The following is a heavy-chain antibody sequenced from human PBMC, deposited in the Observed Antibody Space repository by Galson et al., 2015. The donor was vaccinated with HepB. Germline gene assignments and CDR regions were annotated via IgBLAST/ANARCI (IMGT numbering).Heavy chain of an antibody. CDR2: ISSSSSYI. CDR1: GFTFSSYS. Sequence: SLRLSCAASGFTFSSYSMNWVRQAPGKGLEWVSSISSSSSYIYYADSVKGRFTISRDNAKNSLYLQMNSLRAEDTAVYYCASGGSGYGYYYYGMDVWGQGTTVTVSS. CDR3: ASGGSGYGYYYYGMDV. D-gene: IGHD3-22*01. J-gene: IGHJ6*02. V-gene: IGHV3-21*01.